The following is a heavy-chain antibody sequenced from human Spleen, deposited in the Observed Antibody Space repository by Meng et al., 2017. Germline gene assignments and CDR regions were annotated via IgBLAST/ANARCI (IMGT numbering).Heavy chain of an antibody. Sequence: ASVKVSCKASGYTFIDYYIHWVRQAPGQGLEWMGWISSYNGNTIYAEKLQDRVTMTTDTSANTAYMELRSLKSDDTAVHYCARGDWTFDFWGQGTLVTVSS. CDR1: GYTFIDYY. CDR3: ARGDWTFDF. CDR2: ISSYNGNT. D-gene: IGHD3/OR15-3a*01. V-gene: IGHV1-18*01. J-gene: IGHJ4*02.